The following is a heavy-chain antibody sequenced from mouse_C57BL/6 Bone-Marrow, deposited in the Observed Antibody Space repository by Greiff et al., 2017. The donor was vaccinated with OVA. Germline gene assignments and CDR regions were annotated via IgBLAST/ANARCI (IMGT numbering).Heavy chain of an antibody. D-gene: IGHD4-1*01. CDR2: IYPGDGDT. CDR1: GYAFSSYW. J-gene: IGHJ1*03. V-gene: IGHV1-80*01. CDR3: ARMGRDWYFDV. Sequence: VKLVESGAELVKPGASVKISCKASGYAFSSYWMNWVKQRPGKGLEWIGQIYPGDGDTNYNGKFKGKATLTADKSSSTAYMQLSSLTSEDSAVYFWARMGRDWYFDVWGTGTTVTVSS.